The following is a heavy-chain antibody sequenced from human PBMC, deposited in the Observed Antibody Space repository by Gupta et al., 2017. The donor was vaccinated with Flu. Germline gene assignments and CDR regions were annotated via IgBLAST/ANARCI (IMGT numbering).Heavy chain of an antibody. J-gene: IGHJ4*02. CDR3: VRSSLSGSYSHFDS. V-gene: IGHV1-45*02. D-gene: IGHD1-26*01. CDR2: ITIYNGNL. Sequence: QMHLVQSGAEVRKPGSSVKISCTASGYTFTYPYLHWVRQAPGHALEWMGWITIYNGNLKYAQKFRHRLTIIRDMSLSTVYMDLTTLSYEDTAMYFCVRSSLSGSYSHFDSWGQGTQVAVSS. CDR1: GYTFTYPY.